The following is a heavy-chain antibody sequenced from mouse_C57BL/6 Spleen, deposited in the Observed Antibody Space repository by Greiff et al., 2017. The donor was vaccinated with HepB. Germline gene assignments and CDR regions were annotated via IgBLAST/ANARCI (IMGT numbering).Heavy chain of an antibody. CDR1: GYAFTNYL. CDR3: ARLGDYDAMDY. Sequence: VQGVESGAELVRPGTSVKVSCKASGYAFTNYLIEWVKQRPGQGLEWIGVINPGSGGTNYNEKFKGKATLTADKSSSTAYMQLSSLTSEDSAVYFCARLGDYDAMDYWGQGTSVTVSS. D-gene: IGHD4-1*01. CDR2: INPGSGGT. J-gene: IGHJ4*01. V-gene: IGHV1-54*01.